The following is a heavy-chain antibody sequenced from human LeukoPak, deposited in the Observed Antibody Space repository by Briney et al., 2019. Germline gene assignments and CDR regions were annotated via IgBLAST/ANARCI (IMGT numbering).Heavy chain of an antibody. CDR1: VYTFIDYY. V-gene: IGHV1-2*02. J-gene: IGHJ6*02. D-gene: IGHD2-15*01. CDR2: INPNSGGT. CDR3: ARDHCSAGGCYENYYYGMDV. Sequence: ASVKVSCKASVYTFIDYYLQWVRQAPGQGLEWMGWINPNSGGTEYVQKFQGRVTMTRDTSINTAYMELSRLRSDDTAVYYCARDHCSAGGCYENYYYGMDVWGQGTTVIVSS.